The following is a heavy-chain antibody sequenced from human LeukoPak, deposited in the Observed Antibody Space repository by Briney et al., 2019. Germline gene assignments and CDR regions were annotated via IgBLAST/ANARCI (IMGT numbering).Heavy chain of an antibody. CDR3: AKDPGYSSSWSHPLDY. D-gene: IGHD6-13*01. CDR2: ISYDGSNK. CDR1: GFTFSSYG. J-gene: IGHJ4*02. V-gene: IGHV3-30*18. Sequence: GGSLRLSCAASGFTFSSYGMHWVRQAPGKGLEWVAVISYDGSNKCYADSVKGRFTISRDNSKNTLYLQMNSLRAEDTAVYYCAKDPGYSSSWSHPLDYWGQGTLVTVSS.